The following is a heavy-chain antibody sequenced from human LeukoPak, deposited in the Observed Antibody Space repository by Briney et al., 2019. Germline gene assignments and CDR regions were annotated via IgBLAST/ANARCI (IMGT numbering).Heavy chain of an antibody. V-gene: IGHV4-34*01. CDR3: ARDPHSSSWSAFDY. J-gene: IGHJ4*02. CDR1: GGSFSGYY. D-gene: IGHD6-13*01. CDR2: INHSGST. Sequence: PSETLSLTCAVYGGSFSGYYWSWIRQPPGKGLEWIGEINHSGSTNYNPSLKSRVTISVDTSKNQFSLKLSSVTAADTAVYYCARDPHSSSWSAFDYWGQGTLVTVSS.